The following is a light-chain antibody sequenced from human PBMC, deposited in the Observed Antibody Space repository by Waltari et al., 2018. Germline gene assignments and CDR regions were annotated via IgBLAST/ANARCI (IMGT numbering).Light chain of an antibody. V-gene: IGKV4-1*01. Sequence: DIVMTQSPDSLAVSLGERAIINCKSSQSVLYSSNNKNYLAWYPQKPGQPPKLLIYWASTRELGCPDRFSGGGSGTDFTLTINSLQAEDVGVYYCQQYVVIPWTFGQGTKVEVK. CDR1: QSVLYSSNNKNY. J-gene: IGKJ1*01. CDR3: QQYVVIPWT. CDR2: WAS.